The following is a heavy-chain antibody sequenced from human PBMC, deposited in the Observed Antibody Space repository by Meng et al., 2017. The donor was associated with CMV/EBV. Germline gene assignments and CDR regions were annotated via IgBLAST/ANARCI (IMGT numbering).Heavy chain of an antibody. J-gene: IGHJ6*02. Sequence: GGPLRLSCAASGFTFSSYSMNWVRQAPGKGLEWVSSISSSSSYIYYADSVKGRFTISRDNAKNSLYLQMNSLRAEDTAVYYCARDSLYGGYYYGMDVWGQGTTVTVSS. CDR1: GFTFSSYS. V-gene: IGHV3-21*01. CDR2: ISSSSSYI. D-gene: IGHD2/OR15-2a*01. CDR3: ARDSLYGGYYYGMDV.